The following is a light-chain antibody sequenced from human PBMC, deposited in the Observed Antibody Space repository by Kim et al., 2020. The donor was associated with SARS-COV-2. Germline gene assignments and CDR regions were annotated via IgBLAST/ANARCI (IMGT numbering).Light chain of an antibody. CDR3: QHYHTWPPRRT. CDR1: QSIGSN. Sequence: EVVMTQSPATLSVSPGERVTLSCRASQSIGSNLAWYQQQPGQAPRLLIQDASSRATDVPARFSSSGSGTEFTLTISSLQSEDFAVYYCQHYHTWPPRRTFGQGTKVDIK. J-gene: IGKJ1*01. CDR2: DAS. V-gene: IGKV3-15*01.